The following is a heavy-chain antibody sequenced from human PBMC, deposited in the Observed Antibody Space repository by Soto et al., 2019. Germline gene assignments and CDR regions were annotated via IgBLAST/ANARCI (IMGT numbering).Heavy chain of an antibody. J-gene: IGHJ4*02. Sequence: QVQLVESGGGVVQPGRSLRLSCAASGFVFGNYAMHWVRQAPGKGPEWMTVIGHDGINKYYADSVRGRFTISRDDSKNTLYLQMNSLRVEDSAVYYCARDPVPGAPDYYDYWGQGTLVTASS. CDR3: ARDPVPGAPDYYDY. D-gene: IGHD4-17*01. V-gene: IGHV3-30*04. CDR2: IGHDGINK. CDR1: GFVFGNYA.